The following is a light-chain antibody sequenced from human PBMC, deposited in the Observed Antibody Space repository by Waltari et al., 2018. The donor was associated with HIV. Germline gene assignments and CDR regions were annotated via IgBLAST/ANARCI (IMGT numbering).Light chain of an antibody. Sequence: DLQLTPSSLSLFASVGDSVTTTCQSSQDIRDPLSWYQHKRGEDPQLLIFDGSIPQTGVASRFSGSGSGTDFTFTVSSLQPEDIATYFCQQYKTLPLTFGGGTKVDIK. J-gene: IGKJ4*01. CDR2: DGS. CDR3: QQYKTLPLT. CDR1: QDIRDP. V-gene: IGKV1-33*01.